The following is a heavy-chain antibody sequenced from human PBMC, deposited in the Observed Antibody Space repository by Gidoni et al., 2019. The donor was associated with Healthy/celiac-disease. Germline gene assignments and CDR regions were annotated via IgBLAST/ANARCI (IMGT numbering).Heavy chain of an antibody. Sequence: QVQLQESGPGLVKPSQTLSLTCSVSGASIGRGSDYWTWIRQPAGRGREWIGRMSASGTTHYRRSLMSRVTISLDTSKTQFSLTLPSVTAADTALYYCVKDGGPGVSLHIWGQGTLVTVSS. CDR2: MSASGTT. V-gene: IGHV4-61*02. D-gene: IGHD3-3*01. CDR3: VKDGGPGVSLHI. CDR1: GASIGRGSDY. J-gene: IGHJ3*02.